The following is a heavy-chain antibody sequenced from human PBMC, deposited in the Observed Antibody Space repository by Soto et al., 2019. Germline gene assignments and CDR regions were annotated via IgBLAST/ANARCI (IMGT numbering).Heavy chain of an antibody. CDR3: ARLKGEPLLEWLLDSQPQGDYMDV. CDR1: GGSISSSSYY. V-gene: IGHV4-39*01. J-gene: IGHJ6*03. D-gene: IGHD3-3*01. CDR2: IYYSGST. Sequence: SETLSLTCTVSGGSISSSSYYWGWIRQPPGKGLEWIGSIYYSGSTYYNPSLKSRVTISVDTSKNQFSLKLGSVTAADTAVYYCARLKGEPLLEWLLDSQPQGDYMDVWGKGTTVTVSS.